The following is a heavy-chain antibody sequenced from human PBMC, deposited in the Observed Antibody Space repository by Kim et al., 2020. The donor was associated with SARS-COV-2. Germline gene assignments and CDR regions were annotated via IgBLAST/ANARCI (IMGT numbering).Heavy chain of an antibody. D-gene: IGHD2-15*01. J-gene: IGHJ4*02. CDR3: VNGFSGGNCFAL. CDR2: ITSNGGWT. Sequence: GGSLRLSCSASGFTFSNYPMHWVRQAPGKGLEYVSAITSNGGWTYYPDSVKGRFTISRDNSRNTLYLQMSSLRPEDTAVYYCVNGFSGGNCFALWGQGTL. V-gene: IGHV3-64D*09. CDR1: GFTFSNYP.